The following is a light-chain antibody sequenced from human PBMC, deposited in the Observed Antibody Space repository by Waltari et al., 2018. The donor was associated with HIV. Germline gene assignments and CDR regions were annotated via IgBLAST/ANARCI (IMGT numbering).Light chain of an antibody. J-gene: IGLJ2*01. Sequence: SVLTQPASVSGAPGHSLTISCTGTAHDSGDTNYFSWYQQLPGKAPKLVIYDVTQRPSGISHRFSGSRSGTTASLTISGLQAEDEADYYCSSYARNSPWLFGGGTKLTVL. CDR1: AHDSGDTNY. CDR2: DVT. CDR3: SSYARNSPWL. V-gene: IGLV2-14*03.